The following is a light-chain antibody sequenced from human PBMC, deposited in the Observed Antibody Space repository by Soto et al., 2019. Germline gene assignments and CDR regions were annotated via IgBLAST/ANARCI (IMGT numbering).Light chain of an antibody. CDR2: GAS. V-gene: IGKV3-15*01. J-gene: IGKJ5*01. CDR1: QILTSSY. Sequence: EIVLTQSPGTLSFSPGERATLSCRASQILTSSYLAWYQQKPGQAPRLLIYGASSRATGIPARFSGSGSGTEFTLTISSLQSEDIAVYFCQQYNNWPPNFGQGTRLEIK. CDR3: QQYNNWPPN.